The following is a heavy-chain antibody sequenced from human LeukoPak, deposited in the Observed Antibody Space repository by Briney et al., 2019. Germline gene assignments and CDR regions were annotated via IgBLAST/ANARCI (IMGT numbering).Heavy chain of an antibody. CDR2: IYSSGST. J-gene: IGHJ4*02. D-gene: IGHD5-18*01. Sequence: SETLSLTCTVSGGSISSYYWTWIRQPPGKALEWIGYIYSSGSTNYNPSLKSRVTMSVDTSKNQFFLNLRSVTSADTAVYYCARKLGYGYDYWGQGTLVTVSS. CDR3: ARKLGYGYDY. V-gene: IGHV4-59*01. CDR1: GGSISSYY.